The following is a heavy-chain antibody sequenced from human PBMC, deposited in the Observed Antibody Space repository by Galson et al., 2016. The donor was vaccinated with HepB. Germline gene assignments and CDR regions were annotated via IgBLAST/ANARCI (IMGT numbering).Heavy chain of an antibody. CDR3: ARRFRPHRNYEYLLDY. CDR1: GYTFSNNW. Sequence: QSGAEVKKPGESLKISCKASGYTFSNNWIAWVRQMPGKGLEWMGIIQPGDSDTRYSPSFQGQVTISADKSLNIVYLQWSSLKASDTAMYYCARRFRPHRNYEYLLDYWGQGTLVTVSS. J-gene: IGHJ4*02. V-gene: IGHV5-51*01. D-gene: IGHD4-11*01. CDR2: IQPGDSDT.